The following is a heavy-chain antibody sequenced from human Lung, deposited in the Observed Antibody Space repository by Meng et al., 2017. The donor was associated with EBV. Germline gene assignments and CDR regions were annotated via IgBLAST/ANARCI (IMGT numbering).Heavy chain of an antibody. CDR1: GDSVASNSAA. V-gene: IGHV6-1*01. CDR3: ASSRLLAGNWNYHY. J-gene: IGHJ4*02. CDR2: TYYRSKWYN. D-gene: IGHD1-7*01. Sequence: VPLQQQVPGLVTPPQTLSLTCSISGDSVASNSAAWNWIRQSPPRGLEWLGRTYYRSKWYNDYAVSVKSRITINPDTSKNQFSLQLNSVTPEDTAVYYCASSRLLAGNWNYHYWGQGTLVTVSS.